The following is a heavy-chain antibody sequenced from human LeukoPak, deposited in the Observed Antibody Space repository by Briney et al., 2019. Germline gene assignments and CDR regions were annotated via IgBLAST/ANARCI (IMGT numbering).Heavy chain of an antibody. J-gene: IGHJ3*02. Sequence: SVKVSCKASGGTFSSYAISWVRQAPGQGLEWMGRIIPIFGTANYAQKFQGRVTITTDESTSTAYMELGSLRSEDTAVYYCARWAGEDAFDIWGQGTMVTVPS. CDR1: GGTFSSYA. CDR3: ARWAGEDAFDI. CDR2: IIPIFGTA. V-gene: IGHV1-69*05.